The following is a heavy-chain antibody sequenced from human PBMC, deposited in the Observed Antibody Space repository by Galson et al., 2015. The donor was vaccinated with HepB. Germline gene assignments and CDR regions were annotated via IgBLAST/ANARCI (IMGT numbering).Heavy chain of an antibody. CDR3: AKDQGTVISAFDY. CDR1: GFTFKDYA. V-gene: IGHV3-9*01. Sequence: LRLSCAASGFTFKDYAMHWVRQVPGKGLEWVSRISWNSGTIDYADSVKGRFTISRDNAKNSLYLQMTSLTVDDTALYYCAKDQGTVISAFDYWGQGTLVTVSS. CDR2: ISWNSGTI. D-gene: IGHD2-21*01. J-gene: IGHJ4*02.